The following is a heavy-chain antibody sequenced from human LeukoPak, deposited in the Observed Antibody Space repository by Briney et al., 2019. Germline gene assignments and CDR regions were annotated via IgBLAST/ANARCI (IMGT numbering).Heavy chain of an antibody. Sequence: ASVKVSCKASGGTFSSYYMHWVRQAPGQGLEWMGIINPSGGSTSYAQKFQGRVTMTRDTSTSTVYMELSSLRSEDTAVYYCATKGSGSYYGYWGQGTLVTVSS. J-gene: IGHJ4*02. CDR1: GGTFSSYY. CDR2: INPSGGST. CDR3: ATKGSGSYYGY. V-gene: IGHV1-46*01. D-gene: IGHD1-26*01.